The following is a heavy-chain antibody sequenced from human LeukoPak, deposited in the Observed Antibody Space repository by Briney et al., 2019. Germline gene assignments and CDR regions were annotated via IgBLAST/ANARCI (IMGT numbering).Heavy chain of an antibody. D-gene: IGHD2-15*01. J-gene: IGHJ6*02. CDR2: INHSGST. CDR1: GGSFSGYY. CDR3: ARRRLGYCSGGSCYPPHYYYYGMDV. Sequence: SETLSLTCAVYGGSFSGYYWSWIRQPPGKGLEWIGEINHSGSTNYNPSLKSRVTISVDTSKNQFSLKLSSVTAADTAVYYCARRRLGYCSGGSCYPPHYYYYGMDVWGQGTTVTVSS. V-gene: IGHV4-34*01.